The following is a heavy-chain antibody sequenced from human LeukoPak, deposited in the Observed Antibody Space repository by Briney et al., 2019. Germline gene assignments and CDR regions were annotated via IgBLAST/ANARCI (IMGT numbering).Heavy chain of an antibody. CDR3: AKTYDSSGYYWADFDY. D-gene: IGHD3-22*01. CDR1: GFTFSSYA. J-gene: IGHJ4*02. Sequence: GGSLRLSCAASGFTFSSYAMSWVRQAPGKGLEWVSTISGSGSSTYYADSVKGRFTISRDSSKNTLYLQMNSLRAEDTAVYYCAKTYDSSGYYWADFDYWGQGTLVTASS. CDR2: ISGSGSST. V-gene: IGHV3-23*01.